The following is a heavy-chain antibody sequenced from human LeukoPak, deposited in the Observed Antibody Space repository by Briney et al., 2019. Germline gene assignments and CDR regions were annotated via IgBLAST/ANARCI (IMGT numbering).Heavy chain of an antibody. D-gene: IGHD3-10*01. Sequence: GGSLRLSCAASGFTFSSYSMNWVRQAPGKGLEWVSSISSSSSYIYYADSVKGRFTISRDNAKNSLYLQMNSLRAEDTAVYYCARDAWILWFGELYDYWGQGTLVTVSS. V-gene: IGHV3-21*01. CDR3: ARDAWILWFGELYDY. CDR1: GFTFSSYS. J-gene: IGHJ4*02. CDR2: ISSSSSYI.